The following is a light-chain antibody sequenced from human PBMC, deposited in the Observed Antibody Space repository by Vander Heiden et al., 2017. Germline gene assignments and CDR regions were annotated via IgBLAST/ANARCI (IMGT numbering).Light chain of an antibody. J-gene: IGKJ1*01. Sequence: EIVMTQSPATLSVSPGERATLSCRASQSVSSNLAWYQQKPGQAPRLLIYGASTRATGIPARFSGSGSGTEFTLTISSLQSEDFAVYYCLQDNNWPETFGQGTKVEIK. CDR1: QSVSSN. V-gene: IGKV3-15*01. CDR2: GAS. CDR3: LQDNNWPET.